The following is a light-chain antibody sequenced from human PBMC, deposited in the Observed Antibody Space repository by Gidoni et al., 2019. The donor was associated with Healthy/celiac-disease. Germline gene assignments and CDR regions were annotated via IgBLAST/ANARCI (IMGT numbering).Light chain of an antibody. Sequence: DIQTTQSPSTLSASVGDRVTITCRASQSISSWLAWYQQKPGKAPKLLIHKASSLESGVPSRFSGSGSGTEFTLTISSLQPDDFATYYCQQYNSYSVTFGQGTKLEIK. V-gene: IGKV1-5*03. CDR2: KAS. J-gene: IGKJ2*01. CDR3: QQYNSYSVT. CDR1: QSISSW.